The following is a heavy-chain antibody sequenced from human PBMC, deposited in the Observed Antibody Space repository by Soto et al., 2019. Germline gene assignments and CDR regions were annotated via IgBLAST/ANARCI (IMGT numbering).Heavy chain of an antibody. Sequence: ASVKVSCKASGYTFTSYYMHWVRQAPGQGLEWMGIINPIVGITNYAQKFQGRVTITGDKSTSTAYMELSSLRSEDTAVYYCASSLAYCGGDCLGRLDYWGQGTLVTVSS. CDR2: INPIVGIT. V-gene: IGHV1-46*01. J-gene: IGHJ4*02. CDR1: GYTFTSYY. D-gene: IGHD2-21*01. CDR3: ASSLAYCGGDCLGRLDY.